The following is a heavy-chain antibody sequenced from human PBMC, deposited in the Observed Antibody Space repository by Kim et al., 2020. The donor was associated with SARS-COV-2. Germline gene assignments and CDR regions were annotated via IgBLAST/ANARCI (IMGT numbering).Heavy chain of an antibody. CDR3: AKSQVATIPPAGPLGY. D-gene: IGHD5-12*01. J-gene: IGHJ4*02. CDR1: GFTFSSYA. V-gene: IGHV3-23*01. CDR2: ISGSGGST. Sequence: GGSLRLSCAASGFTFSSYAMSWVRQAPGKGLEWVSAISGSGGSTYYADSVKGRFTISRDNSKNTLYLQMNSLRAEDTAVYYCAKSQVATIPPAGPLGYWGQGTLVTVSS.